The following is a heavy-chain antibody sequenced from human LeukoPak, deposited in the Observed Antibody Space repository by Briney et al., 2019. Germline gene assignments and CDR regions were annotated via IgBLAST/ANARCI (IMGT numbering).Heavy chain of an antibody. D-gene: IGHD3-22*01. CDR2: ISTGSSTM. J-gene: IGHJ4*02. CDR1: GFTFSSYS. Sequence: PGGSLRLSCAASGFTFSSYSLTWVRQAPGKGLEWVSYISTGSSTMYYADSVKGRFTISRDNAKNSVYLQMNSLRDEDTAVYYCARGQDYYDASGRYWGQRTLVTVSS. CDR3: ARGQDYYDASGRY. V-gene: IGHV3-48*02.